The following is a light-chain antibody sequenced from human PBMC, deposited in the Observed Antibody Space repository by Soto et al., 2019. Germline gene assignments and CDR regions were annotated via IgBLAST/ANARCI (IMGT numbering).Light chain of an antibody. J-gene: IGKJ3*01. CDR2: AAS. V-gene: IGKV3-15*01. CDR1: QSVRNN. Sequence: EIVMTQSPATLSVSPGERATLSCRASQSVRNNLAWYQQKPGLAPRLLISAASTRATGIPARFSGNGSETEFTLIIDNLQSEDVATYYCQKYNSAPFTFGPGTKVDIK. CDR3: QKYNSAPFT.